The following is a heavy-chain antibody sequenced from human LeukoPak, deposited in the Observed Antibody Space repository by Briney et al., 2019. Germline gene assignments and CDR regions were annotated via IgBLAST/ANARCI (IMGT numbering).Heavy chain of an antibody. J-gene: IGHJ5*02. CDR2: INPNSGGT. CDR1: GYTFTGYY. Sequence: ASVKVSCKASGYTFTGYYMHWVRQASGQGLEWMGWINPNSGGTNYAQKFQGRVTMTRDTSISTAYMELSRLRSDDTAVYYCAREGEVVPAAMFSAGSWFDPWGQGTLVTVSS. D-gene: IGHD2-2*01. CDR3: AREGEVVPAAMFSAGSWFDP. V-gene: IGHV1-2*02.